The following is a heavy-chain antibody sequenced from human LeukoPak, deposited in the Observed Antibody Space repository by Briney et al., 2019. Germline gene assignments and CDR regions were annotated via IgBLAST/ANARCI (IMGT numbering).Heavy chain of an antibody. CDR3: ASLISSGGYYGMDV. V-gene: IGHV4-59*11. D-gene: IGHD6-19*01. Sequence: PSETLSLTCTVSGASISSHCWSWIRQPPGRGLEWIGYICYSGSTNSNPSLKSRVTISVDTSKNQFSLKLSSVTAADTAVYYCASLISSGGYYGMDVWGQGTTVTVSS. CDR2: ICYSGST. J-gene: IGHJ6*02. CDR1: GASISSHC.